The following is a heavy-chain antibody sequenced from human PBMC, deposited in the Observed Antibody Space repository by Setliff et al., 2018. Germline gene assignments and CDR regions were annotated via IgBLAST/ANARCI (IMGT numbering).Heavy chain of an antibody. CDR3: TGGSQWLPSN. CDR1: GFTFSSYA. Sequence: PGGSLRLSCAASGFTFSSYAITWVRQAPGKGLEWVSMISGSAQTTYYADSVKGRFTISRDNSKNTLYLQMNSLRAADTAVYYCTGGSQWLPSNWGQGTLVTVSS. CDR2: ISGSAQTT. J-gene: IGHJ4*02. D-gene: IGHD6-19*01. V-gene: IGHV3-23*01.